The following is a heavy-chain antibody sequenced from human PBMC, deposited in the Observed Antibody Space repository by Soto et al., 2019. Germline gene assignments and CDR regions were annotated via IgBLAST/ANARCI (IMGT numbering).Heavy chain of an antibody. CDR2: IYSGGST. V-gene: IGHV3-53*04. D-gene: IGHD5-12*01. CDR3: AGGGVATIDDAFDI. Sequence: EVQLVESGGGLAQPGGSLRLSCAASGFTVSSNYMSWVRQAPGKGLEWVSVIYSGGSTYYADSVKGRFTISRHNSKNTLYLQMNSLRAEDTAVYYCAGGGVATIDDAFDIWGQGTMVTVSS. J-gene: IGHJ3*02. CDR1: GFTVSSNY.